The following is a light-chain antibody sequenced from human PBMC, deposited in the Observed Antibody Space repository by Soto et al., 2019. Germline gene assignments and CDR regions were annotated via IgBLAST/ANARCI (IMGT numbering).Light chain of an antibody. Sequence: EIVMTQSPATLSASPGERATLSCRASQSVRSNLAWYQQKPGQAPRLLIYGASTRATGIPARFSGSGSGTEFTLTISSLQSEDFEIYYCQQYNNRPITFGQGTRLEIK. CDR3: QQYNNRPIT. CDR1: QSVRSN. CDR2: GAS. V-gene: IGKV3-15*01. J-gene: IGKJ5*01.